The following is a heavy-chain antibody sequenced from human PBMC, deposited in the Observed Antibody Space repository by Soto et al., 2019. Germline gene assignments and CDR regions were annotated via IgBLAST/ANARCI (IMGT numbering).Heavy chain of an antibody. CDR2: ISGSGGDT. Sequence: EVQLLESGGGLVQPGGSLRLSCAASGFTFSSYAMNWVRQAPGKWLEWVSTISGSGGDTYYADSVKGRFSISRDNSKYTLSLQMDSLRAEDTAVYYCAKGGRSSSGLDFDYWGQGTLVTVSS. CDR1: GFTFSSYA. V-gene: IGHV3-23*01. CDR3: AKGGRSSSGLDFDY. D-gene: IGHD6-6*01. J-gene: IGHJ4*02.